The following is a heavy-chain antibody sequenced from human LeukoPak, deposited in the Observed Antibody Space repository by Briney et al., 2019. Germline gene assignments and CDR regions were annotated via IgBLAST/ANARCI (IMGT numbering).Heavy chain of an antibody. CDR2: IRHDGSNK. D-gene: IGHD4-17*01. J-gene: IGHJ4*02. CDR1: GFTFSSYG. Sequence: GGSLRLSCAASGFTFSSYGMHWVRQAPGKGLEWVAFIRHDGSNKYYADSVKGRFTISRDNSKNTLYLQMNSLRAEDTALYYCARDAYAVADYWGQGTLVTVSS. CDR3: ARDAYAVADY. V-gene: IGHV3-30*02.